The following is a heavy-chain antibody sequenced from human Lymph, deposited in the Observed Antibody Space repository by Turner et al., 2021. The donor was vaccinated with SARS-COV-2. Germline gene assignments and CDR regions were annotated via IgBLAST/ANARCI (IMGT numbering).Heavy chain of an antibody. CDR3: ARDLGTYGMDV. J-gene: IGHJ6*02. Sequence: EVQLVETGGGLTKPGGSLRRPCAASGIIVSRNYMNWVRQAPGKGLEWVSVIYSGGTTYYADSVKGRFTISRDNSKNTLYLQMNSLRVEDTAVYYCARDLGTYGMDVWGQGTTVTVSS. D-gene: IGHD6-13*01. CDR1: GIIVSRNY. CDR2: IYSGGTT. V-gene: IGHV3-53*02.